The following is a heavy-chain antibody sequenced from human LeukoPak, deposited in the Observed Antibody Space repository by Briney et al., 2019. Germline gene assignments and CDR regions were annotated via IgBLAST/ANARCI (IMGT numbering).Heavy chain of an antibody. CDR1: GGSISSYTYY. V-gene: IGHV4-61*05. CDR3: ARQASRGTVVTQPFDY. CDR2: VYYSGST. Sequence: SETLSLTCTVSGGSISSYTYYWGWIRQPPGKGLEWIAYVYYSGSTIYNPSLKSRVTISVDTSKKHFSLKLSSVTAADTAVYYCARQASRGTVVTQPFDYWGQGTLVAVSS. D-gene: IGHD4-23*01. J-gene: IGHJ4*02.